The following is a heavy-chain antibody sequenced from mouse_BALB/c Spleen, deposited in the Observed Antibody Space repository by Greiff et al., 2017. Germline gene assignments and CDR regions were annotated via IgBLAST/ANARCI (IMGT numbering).Heavy chain of an antibody. J-gene: IGHJ2*01. CDR2: IYPGNSDT. Sequence: EVQVVESGTVLARPGASVKMSCKASGYTFTSYWMHWVKQRPGQGLEWIGAIYPGNSDTSYNQKFKGKAKLTAVTSTSTAYMELSSLTNEDSAVYYCTPGLGFYFDYWGQGTTLTVSS. CDR3: TPGLGFYFDY. V-gene: IGHV1-5*01. CDR1: GYTFTSYW. D-gene: IGHD4-1*01.